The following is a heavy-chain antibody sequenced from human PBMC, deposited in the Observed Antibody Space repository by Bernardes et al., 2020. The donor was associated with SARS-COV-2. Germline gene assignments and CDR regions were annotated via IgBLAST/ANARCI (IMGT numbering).Heavy chain of an antibody. Sequence: GGSLRLSCAASGFTFSSYSMNWVRQAPGKGLEWVSSISSSSSYIYYADSVKGRFTISRDNAKNSLYLQMNSLRAEDTAVYYCARDKSHPASQRGMDVWGQGTTVTVSS. CDR1: GFTFSSYS. CDR2: ISSSSSYI. J-gene: IGHJ6*02. CDR3: ARDKSHPASQRGMDV. V-gene: IGHV3-21*01. D-gene: IGHD2-2*01.